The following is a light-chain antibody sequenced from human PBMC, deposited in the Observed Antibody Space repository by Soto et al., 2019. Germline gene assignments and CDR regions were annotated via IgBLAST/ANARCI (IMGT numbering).Light chain of an antibody. Sequence: TQSPSTLSASVGDIVTIACRASQSVSGSLGWYQQKPGQAPRLIIYDASVRATGIPARFSGSGSGTDFTLTISSLEPEDFAVYYCQEGTYWPAFGGGTKVDIK. V-gene: IGKV3-11*01. CDR2: DAS. CDR3: QEGTYWPA. CDR1: QSVSGS. J-gene: IGKJ4*01.